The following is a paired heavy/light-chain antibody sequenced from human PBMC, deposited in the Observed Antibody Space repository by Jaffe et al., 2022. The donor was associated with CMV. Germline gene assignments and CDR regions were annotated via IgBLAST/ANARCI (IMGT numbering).Light chain of an antibody. Sequence: SSELTQDPAVSVALGQTVRITCQGDSLRSYYASWYQQKPGQAPVLVIYGKNNRPSGIPDRFSGSSSGNTASLTITGAQAEDEADYYCNSRDSSGNHQEVFGGGTKLTVL. V-gene: IGLV3-19*01. CDR3: NSRDSSGNHQEV. CDR2: GKN. J-gene: IGLJ3*02. CDR1: SLRSYY.
Heavy chain of an antibody. J-gene: IGHJ4*02. CDR3: ASKTLLYSSSWSSHDY. V-gene: IGHV4-4*02. Sequence: QVQLQESGPGLVKPSGTLSLTCAVSGGSISSSNWWSWVRQPPGKGLEWIGEIYHSGSTNYNPSLKSRVTISVDKSKNQFSLKLSSVTAADTAVYYCASKTLLYSSSWSSHDYWGQGTLVTVSS. CDR1: GGSISSSNW. D-gene: IGHD6-13*01. CDR2: IYHSGST.